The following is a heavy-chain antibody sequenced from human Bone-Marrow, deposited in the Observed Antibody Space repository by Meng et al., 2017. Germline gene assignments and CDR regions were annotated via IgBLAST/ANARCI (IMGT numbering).Heavy chain of an antibody. J-gene: IGHJ6*02. CDR3: AVAGDGYNEIKPYYYYYGMDV. V-gene: IGHV1-69*13. CDR2: IIPIFGTA. CDR1: GGTFSSYA. D-gene: IGHD5-24*01. Sequence: SVKVSCKASGGTFSSYAISWVRQAPGQGLEWMGGIIPIFGTANYAQKFQGRVTITADESTSTAYMELSSLRSEDTAVYYCAVAGDGYNEIKPYYYYYGMDVWGQGTTVTVSS.